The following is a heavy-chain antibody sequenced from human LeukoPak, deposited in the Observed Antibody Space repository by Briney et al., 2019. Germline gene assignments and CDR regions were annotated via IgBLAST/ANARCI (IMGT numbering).Heavy chain of an antibody. Sequence: SETLSLTCTVSGGSISSYYWSWIRQPPGKGLEWIGYIYYSGSTNYNPSLKSRVTISVDTSKNQFSLKLSSVTAADAAVYYCAREGGTTGFDYWGQGTLVTVSS. J-gene: IGHJ4*02. V-gene: IGHV4-59*01. CDR1: GGSISSYY. D-gene: IGHD2/OR15-2a*01. CDR3: AREGGTTGFDY. CDR2: IYYSGST.